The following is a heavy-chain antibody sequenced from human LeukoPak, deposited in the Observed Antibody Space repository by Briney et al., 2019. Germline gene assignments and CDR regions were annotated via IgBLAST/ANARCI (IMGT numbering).Heavy chain of an antibody. CDR3: ARDLYGPFDY. J-gene: IGHJ4*02. CDR1: GFTFSNYW. V-gene: IGHV3-7*01. Sequence: GGSLRLSCAASGFTFSNYWMSWVRQAPGKGLEWVTNIKQDGSEKYYVDSVKGRFTISRDNAKKSLYLQMISLRAEDTAVYYCARDLYGPFDYWGQGTLVTVSS. CDR2: IKQDGSEK. D-gene: IGHD2/OR15-2a*01.